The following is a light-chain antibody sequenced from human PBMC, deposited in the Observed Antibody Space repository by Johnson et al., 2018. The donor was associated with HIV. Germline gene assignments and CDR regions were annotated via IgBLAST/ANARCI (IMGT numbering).Light chain of an antibody. V-gene: IGLV1-51*02. J-gene: IGLJ1*01. CDR2: EHT. CDR1: RSNIGNNY. Sequence: QSVLSQPPSVSAAPGQKVTISCSGSRSNIGNNYVSWYQQLPRGAHKLLIYEHTERPSGIPDRFSGSKSGTSATLVITGLHTGDDADSYCGTRDTSLSAGGVFGTWTKVTVL. CDR3: GTRDTSLSAGGV.